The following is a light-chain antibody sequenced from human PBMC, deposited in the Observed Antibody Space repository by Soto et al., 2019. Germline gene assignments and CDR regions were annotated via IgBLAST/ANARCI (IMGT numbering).Light chain of an antibody. Sequence: EIVLTQPPATRSLSQGERATLSCRASQSVSSSYLAWYQQKPGQAPRLLIFGASSSATGIPDRFGGSGSGTDFTLTISRLEPEDFAVYYCQQYGSSPLTFGPGTKVDI. CDR3: QQYGSSPLT. V-gene: IGKV3-20*01. CDR2: GAS. CDR1: QSVSSSY. J-gene: IGKJ3*01.